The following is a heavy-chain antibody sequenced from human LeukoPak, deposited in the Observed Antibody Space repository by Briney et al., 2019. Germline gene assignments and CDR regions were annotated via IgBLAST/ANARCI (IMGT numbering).Heavy chain of an antibody. Sequence: PGGSLRLSCAASGIAVSGNYMSWVRQTPGKGLEWVSFISINTNTFYADSVRGRFTISRDTSKNRLLLQMNSLRAEDSAIYYCAIAQTWDGLFESWGQGTLVTVSS. CDR2: ISINTNT. D-gene: IGHD1-26*01. J-gene: IGHJ4*02. CDR3: AIAQTWDGLFES. CDR1: GIAVSGNY. V-gene: IGHV3-53*01.